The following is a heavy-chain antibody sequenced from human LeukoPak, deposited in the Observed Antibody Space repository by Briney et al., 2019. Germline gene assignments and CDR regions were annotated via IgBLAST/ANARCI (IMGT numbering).Heavy chain of an antibody. V-gene: IGHV3-21*01. D-gene: IGHD6-13*01. Sequence: PGGSLRLSCAASGFTFSSYSMNWVRQAPGKGLEWVSSISSSSSSYIYYADSVKGRFTISRDNAKNSLYLQMNSLRAEDTAVYYCAREGIAAAGEDYWGQGTLVTVSS. CDR1: GFTFSSYS. CDR2: ISSSSSSYI. J-gene: IGHJ4*02. CDR3: AREGIAAAGEDY.